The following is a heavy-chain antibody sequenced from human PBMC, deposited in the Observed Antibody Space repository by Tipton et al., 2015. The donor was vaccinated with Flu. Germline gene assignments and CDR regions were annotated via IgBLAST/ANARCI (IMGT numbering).Heavy chain of an antibody. CDR2: IKQDGSEK. CDR1: GFPFSNYW. V-gene: IGHV3-7*01. J-gene: IGHJ4*02. Sequence: SLRLSCAASGFPFSNYWISWVRQAPGKGLEWVANIKQDGSEKNYVDSVRGRFTISRDNAKNSLYLQMNSLRVADTAVYYCASQSIPVAGRDYWGQGTLVTVSS. D-gene: IGHD6-19*01. CDR3: ASQSIPVAGRDY.